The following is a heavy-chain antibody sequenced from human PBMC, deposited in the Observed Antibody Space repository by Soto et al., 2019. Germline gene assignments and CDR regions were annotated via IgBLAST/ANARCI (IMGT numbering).Heavy chain of an antibody. CDR1: GGSISSYY. J-gene: IGHJ5*02. D-gene: IGHD2-15*01. V-gene: IGHV4-59*01. CDR3: ARVLDCSGGSCYANWFDP. Sequence: QVQLQESGPGLVKPSETLSLTCTVSGGSISSYYWSWIRQPPGKGLEWIGYIYYSGSTNYNPSLKSPFLNSGDTFKNQFSLKLSSVTAADTAVDYCARVLDCSGGSCYANWFDPWGQGTLVTVSS. CDR2: IYYSGST.